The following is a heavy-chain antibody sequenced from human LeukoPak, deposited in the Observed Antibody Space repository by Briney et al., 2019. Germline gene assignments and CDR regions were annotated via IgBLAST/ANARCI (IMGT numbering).Heavy chain of an antibody. V-gene: IGHV3-21*01. J-gene: IGHJ3*02. CDR3: ARDYYDSSGPGSAAFDI. D-gene: IGHD3-22*01. Sequence: GGSLRLSCAASGFIFSNAWMSWVRQAPGKGLEWVSSISSSSSYIYYADSVKGRFTISRDNAKNSLYLQMNSLRAEDTAVYYCARDYYDSSGPGSAAFDIWGQGTMVTVSS. CDR1: GFIFSNAW. CDR2: ISSSSSYI.